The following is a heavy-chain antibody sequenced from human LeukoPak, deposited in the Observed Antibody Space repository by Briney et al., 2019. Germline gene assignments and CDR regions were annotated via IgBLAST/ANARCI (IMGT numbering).Heavy chain of an antibody. Sequence: GGSLRLSCAASGFTFSSFSMHWVRQAPGKGLEWLAFIGFDGREKYHIDSVKGRFTISRDDSMNTLHLQMDSLRAEDTAVYFCVRDRHGYYFDSSDYYPLGYWGQGTLVTVSS. CDR3: VRDRHGYYFDSSDYYPLGY. J-gene: IGHJ4*02. CDR1: GFTFSSFS. CDR2: IGFDGREK. V-gene: IGHV3-30*02. D-gene: IGHD3-22*01.